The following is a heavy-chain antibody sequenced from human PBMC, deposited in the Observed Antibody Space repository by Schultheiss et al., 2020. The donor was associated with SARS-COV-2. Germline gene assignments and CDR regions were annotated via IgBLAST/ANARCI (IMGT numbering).Heavy chain of an antibody. Sequence: GESLKISCAASGFTFSSYEMNWVRQAPGKGLEWVSYISSSGSTIYYADSVKGRFTISRDNAKNSLYLQMNSLRAEDTAVYYCARDWHCSGGSCYSGHAFDIWGQGTMVTVSS. CDR3: ARDWHCSGGSCYSGHAFDI. V-gene: IGHV3-48*03. D-gene: IGHD2-15*01. J-gene: IGHJ3*02. CDR1: GFTFSSYE. CDR2: ISSSGSTI.